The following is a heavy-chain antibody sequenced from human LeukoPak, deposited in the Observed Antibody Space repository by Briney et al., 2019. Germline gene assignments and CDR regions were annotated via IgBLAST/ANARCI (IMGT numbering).Heavy chain of an antibody. D-gene: IGHD4-17*01. CDR3: ATCYNDDYGYFQH. Sequence: PGGSLRLSCAASGFTFSSYWMSWVRQAPGKGLEWVANIKQDGSEKYYVKSVEGRFTISRDNAENSLYLQMNSLRAEDTAVYYCATCYNDDYGYFQHWGQGTLVTVSS. J-gene: IGHJ1*01. CDR1: GFTFSSYW. V-gene: IGHV3-7*01. CDR2: IKQDGSEK.